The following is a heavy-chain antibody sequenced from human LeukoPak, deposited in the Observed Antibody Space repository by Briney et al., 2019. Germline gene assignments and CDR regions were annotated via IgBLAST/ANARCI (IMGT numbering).Heavy chain of an antibody. D-gene: IGHD6-13*01. Sequence: GGSLRLSCAASGFTFDDYAMHWVRQAPGKGLEWVSGISWNSGSIGYADSVKGRFTISRDNAKNSLYLQMNSLRAEDTALYYCAKANSSSWYGDWFDPWGQGTLVTVSS. CDR3: AKANSSSWYGDWFDP. J-gene: IGHJ5*02. CDR2: ISWNSGSI. V-gene: IGHV3-9*01. CDR1: GFTFDDYA.